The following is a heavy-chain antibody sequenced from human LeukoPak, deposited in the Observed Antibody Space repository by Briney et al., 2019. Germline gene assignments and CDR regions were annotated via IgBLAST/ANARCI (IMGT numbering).Heavy chain of an antibody. CDR2: ISYDGSNK. D-gene: IGHD4-17*01. CDR3: ARANGDYVPPEDY. J-gene: IGHJ4*02. CDR1: GFTFSSYA. Sequence: PGGSLRLSCAASGFTFSSYAMHWVRQAPGKGLEWVAVISYDGSNKYYADSVKGRFTISRDNSKNTLYLQMNSLRAEDTAVYYCARANGDYVPPEDYWGQGTLVTVSS. V-gene: IGHV3-30-3*01.